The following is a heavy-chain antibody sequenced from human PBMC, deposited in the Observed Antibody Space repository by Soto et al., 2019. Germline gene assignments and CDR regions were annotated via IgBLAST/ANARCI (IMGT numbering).Heavy chain of an antibody. CDR2: SSGGGSGR. D-gene: IGHD1-20*01. CDR1: GFTFGSYA. Sequence: VQLVESGGGLVQPGGSLRLSCAASGFTFGSYAMTWVRQAPGQGLEWVSGSSGGGSGRYYSDSVEARFTISRDNPKKLLYLQMNTLRVEDTGVYFCARVRYPSAPRRPLDYSFMDVWGNGTTITVSS. CDR3: ARVRYPSAPRRPLDYSFMDV. J-gene: IGHJ6*03. V-gene: IGHV3-23*04.